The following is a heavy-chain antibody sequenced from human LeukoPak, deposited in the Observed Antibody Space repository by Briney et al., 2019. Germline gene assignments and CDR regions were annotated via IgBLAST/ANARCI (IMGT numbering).Heavy chain of an antibody. J-gene: IGHJ4*02. CDR2: IYTSASA. Sequence: SETLSLTCTVSGESISSDYWSWIRQSAGKGLEWIGRIYTSASANYNPSLKSRLSMSVDTSKNQFSLKLNSVTAADTAVYYCARGAGPFDSWGQGTLVTVSS. CDR3: ARGAGPFDS. V-gene: IGHV4-4*07. CDR1: GESISSDY. D-gene: IGHD6-13*01.